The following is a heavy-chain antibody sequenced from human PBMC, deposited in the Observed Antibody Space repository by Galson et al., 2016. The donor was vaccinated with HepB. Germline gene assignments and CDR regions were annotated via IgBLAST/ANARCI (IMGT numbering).Heavy chain of an antibody. CDR1: GFTFSSYW. J-gene: IGHJ4*01. V-gene: IGHV3-7*04. CDR2: IKPDGSEK. Sequence: SLRLSCAASGFTFSSYWMTWVRQAPGKGLEWVANIKPDGSEKYSVDSVKGRFTLSRDNAKNSLYLQMNSLRVEDTAVYYCGGGTQWVAGVWGHGTLVAVSS. CDR3: GGGTQWVAGV. D-gene: IGHD6-19*01.